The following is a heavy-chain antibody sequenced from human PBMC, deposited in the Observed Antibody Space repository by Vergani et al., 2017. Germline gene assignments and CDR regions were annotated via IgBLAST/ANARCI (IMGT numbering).Heavy chain of an antibody. Sequence: VQLVQSGAEVKKPGASVRVSCQASGYTFTYYYIHWVRQAPGQGLERMGIIYPGDSEVKSNPTFRGQVIFSVDTSVNTAYLQWRSLQASATATYFCASGGHGSENGGALQLWGQGTNITVSS. CDR3: ASGGHGSENGGALQL. J-gene: IGHJ3*01. CDR2: IYPGDSEV. V-gene: IGHV5-51*01. CDR1: GYTFTYYY. D-gene: IGHD3-10*01.